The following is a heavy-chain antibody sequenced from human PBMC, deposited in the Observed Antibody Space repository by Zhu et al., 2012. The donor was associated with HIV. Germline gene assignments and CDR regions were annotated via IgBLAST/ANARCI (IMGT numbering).Heavy chain of an antibody. CDR3: ARIAVAESYFDY. D-gene: IGHD6-19*01. CDR1: GGSFSGHY. J-gene: IGHJ4*02. V-gene: IGHV4-34*01. CDR2: IHHSGRT. Sequence: QVQLQQWSAGLLKPSETLSLSCAVYGGSFSGHYWSWIRQPPGKGLEWIGEIHHSGRTNYNPSLKSRVTISVDTSKNQFSLKLSSVTAADTALYYCARIAVAESYFDYWGQGTLVTVSS.